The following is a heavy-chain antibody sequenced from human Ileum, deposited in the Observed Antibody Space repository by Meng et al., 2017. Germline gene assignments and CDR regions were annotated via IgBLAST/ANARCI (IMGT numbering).Heavy chain of an antibody. CDR1: GGSLSSDNSY. CDR2: VYNTGNT. V-gene: IGHV4-61*01. D-gene: IGHD6-19*01. Sequence: VPVEDWGPGLVTPSETLSLTCTVAGGSLSSDNSYWSWIRQTPGKGLEWIGYVYNTGNTNSNPSLRRRLTMSVDTSNSQFSLKLTSVTAADTAVYYCARGGGGGWPNWFDPWGQGTLVTVSS. J-gene: IGHJ5*02. CDR3: ARGGGGGWPNWFDP.